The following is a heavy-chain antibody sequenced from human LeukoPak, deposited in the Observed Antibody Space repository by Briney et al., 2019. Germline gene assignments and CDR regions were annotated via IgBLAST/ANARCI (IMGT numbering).Heavy chain of an antibody. J-gene: IGHJ4*02. D-gene: IGHD6-19*01. Sequence: ASVKVSCKASGGTFSSYAISWMRQAPGQGLEWMGRIIPIFGTANYAQKFQGRVTITTDESTSTAYMELSSLRSEDTAVYYCARDRGASSGPLDYWGQGTLVTVSS. CDR1: GGTFSSYA. V-gene: IGHV1-69*05. CDR2: IIPIFGTA. CDR3: ARDRGASSGPLDY.